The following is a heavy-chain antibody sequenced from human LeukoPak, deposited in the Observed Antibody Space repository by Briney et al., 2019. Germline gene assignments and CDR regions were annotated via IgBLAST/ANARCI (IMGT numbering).Heavy chain of an antibody. CDR2: IYTSGST. J-gene: IGHJ6*03. V-gene: IGHV4-61*02. D-gene: IGHD1-26*01. CDR1: GGSISSGSYY. Sequence: SETLFLTCTVSGGSISSGSYYWSWIRQPAGKGLEWIGRIYTSGSTNYNPSLKSRVTISVDTSKNQFSLKLSSVTAADTAVYYCAMGGYYYYMDVWGKGTTVTVSS. CDR3: AMGGYYYYMDV.